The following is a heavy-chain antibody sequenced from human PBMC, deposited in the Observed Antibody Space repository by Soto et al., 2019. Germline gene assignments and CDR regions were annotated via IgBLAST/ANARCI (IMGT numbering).Heavy chain of an antibody. CDR3: ASPTVTPHYGMDV. V-gene: IGHV3-11*01. J-gene: IGHJ6*02. CDR2: ISSSGSTI. CDR1: GFTFSDYY. D-gene: IGHD4-17*01. Sequence: QVPLVESGGGLVQPGGPLRLSCAASGFTFSDYYMSWIRQAPGKGLEWVSYISSSGSTIYYADSVKGRFTISRDNAKNSLYLQMNSLRAEDTAVYYCASPTVTPHYGMDVWGQGTTVTVSS.